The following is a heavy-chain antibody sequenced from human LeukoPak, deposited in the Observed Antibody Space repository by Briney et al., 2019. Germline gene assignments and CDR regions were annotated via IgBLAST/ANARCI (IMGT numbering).Heavy chain of an antibody. CDR1: GASISSYY. Sequence: SETLSLTCVVSGASISSYYWTWLRQPAGKGLEWIGRIYTSGSTTYNPSLKSRVTMSVDTSKNQFSLNLTSVTAADTAVYYCVRDRGGFDPWGQGTLVTVSS. J-gene: IGHJ5*02. CDR3: VRDRGGFDP. D-gene: IGHD1-26*01. V-gene: IGHV4-4*07. CDR2: IYTSGST.